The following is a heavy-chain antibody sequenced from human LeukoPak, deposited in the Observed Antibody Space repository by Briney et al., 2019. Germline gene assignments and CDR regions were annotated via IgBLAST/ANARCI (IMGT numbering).Heavy chain of an antibody. CDR2: ISGSGGST. Sequence: PGGSLRLSCAASGFTVSSNYMSWVRQAPGKGLEWVSAISGSGGSTYYADSVKGRFTISRDNSKNTLYLQMNSLRAEDTAVYYCAKGRITMVRGVIIPSWGFDYWGQGTLVTVSS. V-gene: IGHV3-23*01. J-gene: IGHJ4*02. D-gene: IGHD3-10*01. CDR1: GFTVSSNY. CDR3: AKGRITMVRGVIIPSWGFDY.